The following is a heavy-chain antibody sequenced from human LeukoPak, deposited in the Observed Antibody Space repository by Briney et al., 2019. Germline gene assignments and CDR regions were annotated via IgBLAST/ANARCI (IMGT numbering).Heavy chain of an antibody. J-gene: IGHJ4*02. CDR3: ATLLDPPVAGTALLDY. CDR1: GYSISSGYY. D-gene: IGHD6-19*01. Sequence: HPSETLSLTCSVSGYSISSGYYWGWIRQPPGKGLEWIGSIYQSGSTSYNSSLKSRVTISVDRSKNQFSLKLSSVTAADTAVYYCATLLDPPVAGTALLDYWGQGTLVTVSS. V-gene: IGHV4-38-2*02. CDR2: IYQSGST.